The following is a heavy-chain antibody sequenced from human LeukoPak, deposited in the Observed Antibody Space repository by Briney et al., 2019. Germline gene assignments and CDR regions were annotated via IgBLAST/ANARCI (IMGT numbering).Heavy chain of an antibody. J-gene: IGHJ2*01. Sequence: SETLSLTCTVSGGSMSSSSYYWGWIRQPPGKGLEWIGSIYYSGSTYYNPSLKSRVTISVDTSKNQFSLKLSSVTAADTAVYYCARRPSNWYFDLWGRGTLVTVSS. V-gene: IGHV4-39*01. CDR2: IYYSGST. CDR3: ARRPSNWYFDL. CDR1: GGSMSSSSYY.